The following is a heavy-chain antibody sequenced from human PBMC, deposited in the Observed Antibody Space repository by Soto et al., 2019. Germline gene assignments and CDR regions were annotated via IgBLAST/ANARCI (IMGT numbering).Heavy chain of an antibody. CDR2: NYYRGRT. V-gene: IGHV4-39*01. Sequence: PSETQSVTCTVSGGSIKSSSNYRGWIRQTPGKGREGIGSNYYRGRTYYNPSLKSRVTISVDTSNNQFSLKLSSVPAADSAVYYCSRLPGEQTVDYYYYYFMDLWGQGTTVTVSS. CDR3: SRLPGEQTVDYYYYYFMDL. CDR1: GGSIKSSSNY. J-gene: IGHJ6*02.